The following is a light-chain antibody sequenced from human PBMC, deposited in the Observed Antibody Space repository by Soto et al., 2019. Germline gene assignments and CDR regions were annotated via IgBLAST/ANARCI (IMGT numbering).Light chain of an antibody. J-gene: IGKJ5*01. V-gene: IGKV1-39*01. CDR1: QSINTY. Sequence: EIQITQTPSSLSASAQDRITITYLASQSINTYLNWYQQKPGKAPKVLIYAASTLQSGVPSRFSGSGSGTDFTLTISSLQPEDFATYFCQKSYSSAINCGQGKRPAIK. CDR3: QKSYSSAIN. CDR2: AAS.